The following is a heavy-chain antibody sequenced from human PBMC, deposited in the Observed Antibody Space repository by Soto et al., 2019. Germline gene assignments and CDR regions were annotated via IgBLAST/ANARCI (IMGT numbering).Heavy chain of an antibody. CDR1: GFTFSSHA. V-gene: IGHV3-30-3*01. CDR3: ARDLRIAARPDTSYFDY. D-gene: IGHD6-6*01. Sequence: GGSLRLSCAASGFTFSSHAMHWVRQAPGKGLEWVAVISYDGSNKYYADSVKGRFTISRDNSKNTLYLQMNSLRAEDTAVYYCARDLRIAARPDTSYFDYWGQGTLVTVSS. J-gene: IGHJ4*02. CDR2: ISYDGSNK.